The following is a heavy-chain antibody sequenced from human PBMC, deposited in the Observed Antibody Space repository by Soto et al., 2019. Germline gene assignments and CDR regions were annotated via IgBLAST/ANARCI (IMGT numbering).Heavy chain of an antibody. CDR1: GGSISSYY. Sequence: SLTCTVSGGSISSYYWSLIRQPPGKGLEWIGYIYYSGSTNYNPSLKSRVTISVDTSKNQFSLKLSSVTAADTAVYYCARGRLAARYYYYYGMDVWGQGTTVTVSS. J-gene: IGHJ6*02. V-gene: IGHV4-59*01. CDR2: IYYSGST. D-gene: IGHD6-6*01. CDR3: ARGRLAARYYYYYGMDV.